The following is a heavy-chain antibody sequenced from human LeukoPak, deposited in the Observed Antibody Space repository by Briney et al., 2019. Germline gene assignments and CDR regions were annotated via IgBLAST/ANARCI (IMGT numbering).Heavy chain of an antibody. CDR1: GFTVISNY. Sequence: PGGSLRLSCAASGFTVISNYMSWVRQAPGKGLEWVSVIYSGGSTNYADSVRGRFTISRDTSKNTLYLQMNSLRGEDTAVYYCARVNDYHGSHFVYWGQGTLVTVSS. J-gene: IGHJ4*02. D-gene: IGHD3-22*01. CDR2: IYSGGST. V-gene: IGHV3-66*01. CDR3: ARVNDYHGSHFVY.